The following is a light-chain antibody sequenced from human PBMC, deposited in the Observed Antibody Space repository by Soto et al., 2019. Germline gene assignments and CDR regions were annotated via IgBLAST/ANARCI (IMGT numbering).Light chain of an antibody. J-gene: IGKJ2*01. CDR2: AAS. CDR3: QQSYNSPMFT. CDR1: QNINNY. Sequence: DIQMTQSPSSLSASVGDRVTITCQSSQNINNYLNWYQQKPGRAPKLLIFAASSLGDGVPSRFSGSGSSTHFTLTISSLQPEDSATYYCQQSYNSPMFTFGQGTKVDIK. V-gene: IGKV1-39*01.